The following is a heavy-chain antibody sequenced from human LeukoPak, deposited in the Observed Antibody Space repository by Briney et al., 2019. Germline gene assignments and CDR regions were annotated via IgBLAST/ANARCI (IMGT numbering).Heavy chain of an antibody. CDR3: AEASWVSNADAVL. V-gene: IGHV3-23*01. CDR2: LRGNGDT. D-gene: IGHD1-1*01. J-gene: IGHJ4*02. CDR1: GFTFSSYA. Sequence: GGSLRLSCAASGFTFSSYAMSWVREAPARGLEWVSSLRGNGDTFYADSVKGRFTLSRDDSRNTVYLQLNNLRVEDTAVYYCAEASWVSNADAVLWGQGTVVTVSS.